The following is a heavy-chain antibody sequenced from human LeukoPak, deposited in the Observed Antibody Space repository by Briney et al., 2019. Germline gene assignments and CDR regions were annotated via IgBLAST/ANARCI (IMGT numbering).Heavy chain of an antibody. Sequence: SLRLSCAASGFTFSSYDMHWVRQAPGKGLEWLSVISHDGINKYYADSVKGRFTISRDNSKNILYLQMNSLRAEDTAVYYCARDVNLLFFDVWGRGTLVTVSS. CDR3: ARDVNLLFFDV. J-gene: IGHJ2*01. V-gene: IGHV3-30-3*01. CDR2: ISHDGINK. CDR1: GFTFSSYD. D-gene: IGHD2/OR15-2a*01.